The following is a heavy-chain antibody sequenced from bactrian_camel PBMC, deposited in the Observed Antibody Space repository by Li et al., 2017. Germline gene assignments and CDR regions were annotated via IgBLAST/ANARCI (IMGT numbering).Heavy chain of an antibody. CDR2: FDDDYKVT. Sequence: HVQLVESGGGSVQAGGSLRLSCAVSGYVGSTHCMGWFRQAPGKEREGVAAFDDDYKVTYADSAKGRFVISRDGGRNTLYQKMNSLRPEDTAIYTCAANVIIATMNGVLSLHAGPDTIYGQGTQVTV. J-gene: IGHJ4*01. CDR1: GYVGSTHC. V-gene: IGHV3S1*01. D-gene: IGHD4*01.